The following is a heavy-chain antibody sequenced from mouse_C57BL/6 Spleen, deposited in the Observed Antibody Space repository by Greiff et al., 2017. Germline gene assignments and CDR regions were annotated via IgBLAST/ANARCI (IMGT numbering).Heavy chain of an antibody. CDR1: GYTFTDYY. CDR3: ARHDGYYRGAY. D-gene: IGHD2-3*01. CDR2: INPNNGGT. J-gene: IGHJ3*01. Sequence: VQLQQSGPELVKPGASVKISCKASGYTFTDYYMNWVKQSHGKSLEWIGDINPNNGGTSYNQKFKGKATLTVDKSSSTAYMELRSLTSEDSAVYYCARHDGYYRGAYWGQGTLVTVSA. V-gene: IGHV1-26*01.